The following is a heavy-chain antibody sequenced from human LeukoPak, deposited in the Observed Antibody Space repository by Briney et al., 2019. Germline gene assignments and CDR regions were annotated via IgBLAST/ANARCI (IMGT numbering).Heavy chain of an antibody. V-gene: IGHV3-23*01. Sequence: GGSXRLSCAASGFTLSNFAMGWVRQAPGKGLQWVSLISANGGDTYYADSVKGRFTISTDNSKNTLYLQMNSLRAEDTALYYCAKASGSGYGKDYLDYWGQGTLVTVSS. D-gene: IGHD1-26*01. CDR2: ISANGGDT. CDR1: GFTLSNFA. CDR3: AKASGSGYGKDYLDY. J-gene: IGHJ4*02.